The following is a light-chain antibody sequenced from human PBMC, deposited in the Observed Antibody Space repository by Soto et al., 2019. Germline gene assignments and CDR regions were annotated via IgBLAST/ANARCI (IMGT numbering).Light chain of an antibody. Sequence: DIQLTQSHSFLSASVGDRVTITCRASQGVNSYFAWYQQKPGKAPKLLIYAASTLQSGVPSRFSGSGSGTEFTLTISSLQPEDFAAYFCQQLDGYPATFGQGTRLEIK. V-gene: IGKV1-9*01. CDR3: QQLDGYPAT. J-gene: IGKJ5*01. CDR1: QGVNSY. CDR2: AAS.